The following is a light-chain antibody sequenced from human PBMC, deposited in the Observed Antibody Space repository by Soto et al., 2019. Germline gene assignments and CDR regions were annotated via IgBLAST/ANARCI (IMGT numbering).Light chain of an antibody. CDR2: GAS. CDR3: QQYNNWPRST. J-gene: IGKJ4*01. Sequence: EIVMTQSPATLSVSPGERATLSYRASQSAGSNLAWYQQKRGQPPRLLIHGASTRATGVPVRFSGSGSGTEFTLTISSLQSEDFALYFCQQYNNWPRSTFGGGTKVEMK. V-gene: IGKV3-15*01. CDR1: QSAGSN.